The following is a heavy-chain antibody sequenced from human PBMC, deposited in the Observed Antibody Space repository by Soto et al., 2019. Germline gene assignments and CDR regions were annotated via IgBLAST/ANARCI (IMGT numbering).Heavy chain of an antibody. CDR1: GLMFSTYG. Sequence: GGSLRLSCTASGLMFSTYGMHWVRQAPGKGLEWVAVLRYDGSNNYYADSVKGRFTISRDNSKNTLFLQMNSLRAEDTAVYYCARGRPRPVYYDSSSDAFDIWGQGTMVTVSS. CDR2: LRYDGSNN. CDR3: ARGRPRPVYYDSSSDAFDI. J-gene: IGHJ3*02. V-gene: IGHV3-33*01. D-gene: IGHD3-22*01.